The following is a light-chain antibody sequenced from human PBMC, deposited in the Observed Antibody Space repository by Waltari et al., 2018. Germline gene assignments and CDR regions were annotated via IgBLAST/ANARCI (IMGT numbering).Light chain of an antibody. CDR1: QSVSTK. V-gene: IGKV3-15*01. CDR2: AAS. CDR3: QQYEKWPTT. J-gene: IGKJ5*01. Sequence: IVVTQSPASLSVSPGERATPSCRASQSVSTKLGWYQQRPGQAPRLLIYAASTRAIGIPARFSGGGSGTEFTLTISSLQSEDLGIYYCQQYEKWPTTFGQGTRLDSK.